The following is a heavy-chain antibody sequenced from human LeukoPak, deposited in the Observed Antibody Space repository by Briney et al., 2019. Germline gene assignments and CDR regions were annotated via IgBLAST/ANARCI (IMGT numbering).Heavy chain of an antibody. D-gene: IGHD1-26*01. J-gene: IGHJ3*02. V-gene: IGHV4-38-2*02. CDR1: GYSISSGYY. CDR2: IYHSGST. CDR3: ASAHISGSYWEDAFDI. Sequence: SETLSLTCTVSGYSISSGYYWGWIRQPPGKGLEWIGSIYHSGSTYYNPSLKSRVTISVDTSKNQFSLKLSSVTAVDTAVYYCASAHISGSYWEDAFDIWGQGTMVTVSS.